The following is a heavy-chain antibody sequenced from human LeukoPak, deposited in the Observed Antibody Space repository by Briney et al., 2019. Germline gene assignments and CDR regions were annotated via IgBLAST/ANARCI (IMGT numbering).Heavy chain of an antibody. J-gene: IGHJ3*02. CDR2: ISSSGSTI. CDR1: GFPFSSYA. D-gene: IGHD1-26*01. CDR3: CGSLAAFDI. V-gene: IGHV3-48*04. Sequence: PGGSLRLSCAASGFPFSSYAMSWVRQAPGKGLEWVSYISSSGSTIYYADSVKGRFTISRDNAKNSLYLQMNSLRAEDTAVYYCCGSLAAFDIWGQRTMVTVSS.